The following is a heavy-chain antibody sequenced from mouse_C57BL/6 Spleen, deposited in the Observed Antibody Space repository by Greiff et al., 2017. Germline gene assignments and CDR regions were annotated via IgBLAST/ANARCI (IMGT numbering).Heavy chain of an antibody. Sequence: EVKLVESGGGLVKPGGSLKLSCAASGFTFSDYGMHWVRQAPEKGLEWVAYISRGSSTIYYADTVKGRFTISRDNAKNTLFLQMTSLRSEDTAMYYCARPRRYFDVWGTGTTVTVSS. J-gene: IGHJ1*03. CDR3: ARPRRYFDV. V-gene: IGHV5-17*01. CDR1: GFTFSDYG. CDR2: ISRGSSTI.